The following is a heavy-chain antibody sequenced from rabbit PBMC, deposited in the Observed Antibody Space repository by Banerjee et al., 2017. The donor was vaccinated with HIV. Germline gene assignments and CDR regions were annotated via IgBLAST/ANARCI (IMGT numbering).Heavy chain of an antibody. CDR2: IYTGSSGST. Sequence: QSLEESGGGLVKPEGSLTLTCKASGFSFSSGYDIFWIRQAPGKGLEWIACIYTGSSGSTWYASWAKGRFTISKTSSTTVTLQMTSLTAADTATYFCARYSGSTYPVWGPGTLVTVS. V-gene: IGHV1S40*01. CDR1: GFSFSSGYD. J-gene: IGHJ4*01. D-gene: IGHD8-1*01. CDR3: ARYSGSTYPV.